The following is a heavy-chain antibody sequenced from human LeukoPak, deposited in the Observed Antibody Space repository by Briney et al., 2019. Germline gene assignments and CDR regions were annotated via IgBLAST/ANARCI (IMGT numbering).Heavy chain of an antibody. CDR3: ASSSRYCSGGSCYSSAFDI. CDR2: IYYSGST. Sequence: SETLSPTCTVSGGSISSYYWSWIRQPPGKGLEWIGYIYYSGSTNYNPSLKGRVTTSVDTSKNQFSLKLSSVTAADTAVYYCASSSRYCSGGSCYSSAFDIWGQGTMVTVSS. J-gene: IGHJ3*02. V-gene: IGHV4-59*12. CDR1: GGSISSYY. D-gene: IGHD2-15*01.